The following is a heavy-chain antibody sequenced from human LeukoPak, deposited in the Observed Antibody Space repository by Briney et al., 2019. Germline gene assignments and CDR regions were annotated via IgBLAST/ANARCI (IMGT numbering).Heavy chain of an antibody. CDR1: GYSISSGYY. CDR3: ARQQTDNWFDP. J-gene: IGHJ5*02. Sequence: SETLSLTCTVSGYSISSGYYWGWIRQPPGKGLEWIGSIYYSGSTYYNPSLKSRVTISVDTSKNQFSLKLSSVTAADTAVYYCARQQTDNWFDPWGQGTLVIVSS. CDR2: IYYSGST. V-gene: IGHV4-38-2*02.